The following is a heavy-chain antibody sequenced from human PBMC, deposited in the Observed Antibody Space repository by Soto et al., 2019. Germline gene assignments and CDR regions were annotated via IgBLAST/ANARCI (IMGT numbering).Heavy chain of an antibody. J-gene: IGHJ3*02. CDR1: GFTVSSKY. V-gene: IGHV3-66*01. Sequence: GGSLRLSCAASGFTVSSKYMSWVRQAPGKGLEWVSLIQSGGPTYYADSVKGRFTISRDTSENTLHLQMNSLRAEDTAVYYCARDTAIAVAGTDAFDIRAQRTTVTVS. CDR2: IQSGGPT. CDR3: ARDTAIAVAGTDAFDI. D-gene: IGHD6-19*01.